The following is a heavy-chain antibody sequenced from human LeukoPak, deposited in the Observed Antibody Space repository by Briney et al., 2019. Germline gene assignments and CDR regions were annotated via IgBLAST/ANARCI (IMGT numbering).Heavy chain of an antibody. CDR3: ARGLPPAVADPPLDY. Sequence: PGGSLRLSCAASGFTFSSYWMSWVRQAPGKGLEWVANIKQDGSEKYYVDSVKGRFTISRDNAKNSLYLQMNSLRAEDTAVYYCARGLPPAVADPPLDYWGQGTLVTVSS. D-gene: IGHD6-19*01. CDR2: IKQDGSEK. J-gene: IGHJ4*02. CDR1: GFTFSSYW. V-gene: IGHV3-7*03.